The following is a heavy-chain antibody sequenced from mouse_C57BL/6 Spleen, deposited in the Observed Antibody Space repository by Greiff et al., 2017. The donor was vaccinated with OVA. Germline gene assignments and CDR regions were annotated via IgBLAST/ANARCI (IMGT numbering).Heavy chain of an antibody. Sequence: QVQLQQSGAELVKPGASVKVSCKASGYTFTSYWMHWVKQRPGQGLEWIGMIHPNGGSTNYNEKFKSKATLTVDKSSSTAYMQLSSLTSEDSAVYYCARGTTVVAPYYAMDYWGQGTSVTVSS. CDR1: GYTFTSYW. J-gene: IGHJ4*01. D-gene: IGHD1-1*01. V-gene: IGHV1-64*01. CDR3: ARGTTVVAPYYAMDY. CDR2: IHPNGGST.